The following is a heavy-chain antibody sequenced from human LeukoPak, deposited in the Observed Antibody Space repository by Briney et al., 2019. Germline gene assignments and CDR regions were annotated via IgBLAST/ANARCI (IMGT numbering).Heavy chain of an antibody. Sequence: ASVKVSCKTSGYTFTGYYLHWVRQAPGQGLECMGWINPNGGGTSYAQKFQGRVTMTRDTSISTAYMELSGLRSDDTAVYYCARCLFVSSPYYGMAVWGQGTTVTVSS. J-gene: IGHJ6*02. V-gene: IGHV1-2*02. CDR1: GYTFTGYY. D-gene: IGHD6-6*01. CDR3: ARCLFVSSPYYGMAV. CDR2: INPNGGGT.